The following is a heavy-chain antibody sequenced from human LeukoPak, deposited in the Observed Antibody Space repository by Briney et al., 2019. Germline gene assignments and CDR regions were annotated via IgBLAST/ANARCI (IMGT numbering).Heavy chain of an antibody. V-gene: IGHV4-39*01. J-gene: IGHJ4*02. Sequence: SETLSLTCTVSGGSISSSSYYWGWIRQPPGKGLEWIGSIYYSGSTYYNPSLKSRVTISVDTSKNQFSLKLSSVTAADTAVYYCAGILIVGAIFDYWGQGTLVTVSS. CDR2: IYYSGST. D-gene: IGHD1-26*01. CDR1: GGSISSSSYY. CDR3: AGILIVGAIFDY.